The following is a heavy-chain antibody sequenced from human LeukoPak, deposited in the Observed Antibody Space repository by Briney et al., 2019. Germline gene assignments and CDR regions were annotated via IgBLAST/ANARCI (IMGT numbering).Heavy chain of an antibody. CDR1: GFTFSSYG. D-gene: IGHD6-13*01. CDR3: ARDQGTSSWYLDGMDV. CDR2: IWYDGSNK. Sequence: GGSLRLSCAASGFTFSSYGMYWVRQAPGKGLEWVAVIWYDGSNKNYADSVKGRFTISRDNAKNTLYLQMNSLRAEDTAVYYCARDQGTSSWYLDGMDVWGQGTTVTVSS. J-gene: IGHJ6*02. V-gene: IGHV3-33*01.